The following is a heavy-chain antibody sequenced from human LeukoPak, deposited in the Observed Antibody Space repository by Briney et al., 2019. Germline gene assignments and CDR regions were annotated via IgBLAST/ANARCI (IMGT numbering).Heavy chain of an antibody. CDR2: INPNSGGT. J-gene: IGHJ4*02. D-gene: IGHD3-16*02. CDR3: ARGVMITLGGVIVPYYFDY. CDR1: GYTFTGYY. Sequence: ASVKVSCKASGYTFTGYYMHWVRQAPGQGLEWMGWINPNSGGTNYAQKFQGRVTMTRDTSISTAYMELSRLRSDDTAVYYCARGVMITLGGVIVPYYFDYWGQGTLVTVSS. V-gene: IGHV1-2*02.